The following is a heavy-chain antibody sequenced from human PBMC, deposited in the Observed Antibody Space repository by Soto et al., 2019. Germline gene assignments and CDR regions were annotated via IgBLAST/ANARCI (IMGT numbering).Heavy chain of an antibody. D-gene: IGHD3-16*01. CDR2: ISNSGRIT. Sequence: QVHLEESGGGLVKPGGSLRLSCTASGFTFSEYYMGWIRQAPGKGLEWVSDISNSGRITHHADSVEGRFTISRDNAKNSLYLQMNSLRPEDSAIYYCARDHGGGGLTLEYWGQGTLVTVSS. V-gene: IGHV3-11*01. CDR3: ARDHGGGGLTLEY. J-gene: IGHJ4*02. CDR1: GFTFSEYY.